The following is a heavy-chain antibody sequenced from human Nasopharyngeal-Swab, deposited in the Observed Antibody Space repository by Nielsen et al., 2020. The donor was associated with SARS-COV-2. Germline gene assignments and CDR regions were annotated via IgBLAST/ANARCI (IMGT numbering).Heavy chain of an antibody. J-gene: IGHJ2*01. CDR3: AAPRSYYGSGSFRGFDL. CDR1: GFTFTSSA. CDR2: IVVGSGNT. V-gene: IGHV1-58*02. D-gene: IGHD3-10*01. Sequence: SVKVSCKASGFTFTSSAMQWVRQARGQRLEWIGWIVVGSGNTNYAQKFQERVTITRGMSTSTAYMELSSLRSEDTAVYYCAAPRSYYGSGSFRGFDLWGRGTLVTVSS.